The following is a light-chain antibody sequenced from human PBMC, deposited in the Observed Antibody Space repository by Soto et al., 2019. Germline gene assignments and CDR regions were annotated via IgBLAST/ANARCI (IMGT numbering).Light chain of an antibody. V-gene: IGLV2-8*01. Sequence: QSALTQPPSASGSLGQSVAISCTGTSSDIGAYKFVSWYQQHPGKAPKLIIYEVSIRPSGVPDRFSGSKSGNTASLTVSGLLAEDEADYYCSLYAGTNSVVFGGGTKLTVL. CDR1: SSDIGAYKF. CDR3: SLYAGTNSVV. J-gene: IGLJ2*01. CDR2: EVS.